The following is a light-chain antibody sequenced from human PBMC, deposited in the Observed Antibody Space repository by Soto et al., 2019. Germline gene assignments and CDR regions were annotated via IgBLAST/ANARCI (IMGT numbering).Light chain of an antibody. CDR3: QQRSSWPRLT. CDR2: DAS. J-gene: IGKJ4*01. Sequence: EIVLTQSPATLSLSPGERATLSCRASQSVSSYLAWYQQKPGQAPRLLIYDASNRAAGIPARFSGSGSGTDFTLTISSLEPEDFAVYYGQQRSSWPRLTFGGGTKVEIK. V-gene: IGKV3-11*01. CDR1: QSVSSY.